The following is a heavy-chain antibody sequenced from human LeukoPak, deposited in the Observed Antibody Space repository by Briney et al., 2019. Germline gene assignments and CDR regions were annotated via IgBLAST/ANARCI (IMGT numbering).Heavy chain of an antibody. CDR1: GFTFSRYA. J-gene: IGHJ1*01. CDR2: ISGSDGGT. CDR3: AKDIIAVAGTGYFHH. V-gene: IGHV3-23*01. D-gene: IGHD6-19*01. Sequence: GGSLRLSCAASGFTFSRYAMSWVRQAPGKGLEWVSAISGSDGGTLYADSVKGRFTISRDNSKNTLYLQMNSLRAEDTAVYYCAKDIIAVAGTGYFHHWGQGTLVTVSS.